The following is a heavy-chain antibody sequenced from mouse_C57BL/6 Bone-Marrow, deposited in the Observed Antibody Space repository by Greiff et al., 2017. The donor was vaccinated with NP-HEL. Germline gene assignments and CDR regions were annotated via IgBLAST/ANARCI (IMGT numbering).Heavy chain of an antibody. V-gene: IGHV1-53*01. CDR2: INPSNGGT. D-gene: IGHD1-1*01. CDR3: ARRGVTTVVASSPYWYFDV. CDR1: GYTFTSYW. Sequence: QVQLQQSGTELVKPGASVKLSCKASGYTFTSYWMHWVKQRPGQGLEWIGNINPSNGGTNYNEKFKSKATLTVDKSSSTAYMQLSSLTSEDSAVYYCARRGVTTVVASSPYWYFDVWGTGTTVTVSS. J-gene: IGHJ1*03.